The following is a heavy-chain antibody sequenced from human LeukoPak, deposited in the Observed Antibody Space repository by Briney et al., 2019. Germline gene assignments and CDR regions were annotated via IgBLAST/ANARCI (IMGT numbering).Heavy chain of an antibody. D-gene: IGHD6-13*01. CDR1: GYTLTELS. J-gene: IGHJ6*02. CDR3: ATSAAAGTFSAVLYGMDV. V-gene: IGHV1-24*01. Sequence: ASVKVSCKVSGYTLTELSMHWVRQAPGKGLEWMGGFDPEDGETIYAQKFQGRVTMTEDTSTDTAYMELSSLRSEDTAVYYCATSAAAGTFSAVLYGMDVWGLGTTVTVSS. CDR2: FDPEDGET.